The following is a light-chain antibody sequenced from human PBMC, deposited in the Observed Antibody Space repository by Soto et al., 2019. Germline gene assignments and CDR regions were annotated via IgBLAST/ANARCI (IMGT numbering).Light chain of an antibody. CDR2: DVS. CDR3: AAWDDSLKGHV. J-gene: IGLJ1*01. CDR1: SSDVGGYNY. V-gene: IGLV2-14*01. Sequence: QSVLTQPASVSGSPGQSITISCTGTSSDVGGYNYVSWYQQHPGKAPKLMIYDVSNRPSGVSNRFSGSKSGNTASLTISGLQAEDEADYYCAAWDDSLKGHVVGTGTKVTV.